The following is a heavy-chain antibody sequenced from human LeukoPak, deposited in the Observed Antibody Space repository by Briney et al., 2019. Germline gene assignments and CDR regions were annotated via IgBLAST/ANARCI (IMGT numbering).Heavy chain of an antibody. J-gene: IGHJ5*02. Sequence: ASVKVSCKASGGTFSSYAISWVRQAPGQGLEWMGGIIPIFGTANYAQKFQGRVTITADKSTSTAYMELSSLRSEDTAVYYCASERGSIYCSSTSCFRPNWFDPWGQGTLVTVSS. CDR2: IIPIFGTA. D-gene: IGHD2-2*01. CDR3: ASERGSIYCSSTSCFRPNWFDP. V-gene: IGHV1-69*06. CDR1: GGTFSSYA.